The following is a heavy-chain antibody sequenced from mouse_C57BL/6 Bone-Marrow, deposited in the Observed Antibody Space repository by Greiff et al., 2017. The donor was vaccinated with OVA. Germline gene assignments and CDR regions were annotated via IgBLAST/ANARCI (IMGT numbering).Heavy chain of an antibody. Sequence: VESGGGFVQPGGSLKLSCAASGFTFSDFYMYWIRQTPEKRLEWVAYISNGGGSTYYPDTVKGRFTISRDNAKNTLYLQMSRLKSEDTAMYYCARLDAMDYWGQGTSVTVSS. CDR3: ARLDAMDY. CDR1: GFTFSDFY. V-gene: IGHV5-12*01. CDR2: ISNGGGST. J-gene: IGHJ4*01.